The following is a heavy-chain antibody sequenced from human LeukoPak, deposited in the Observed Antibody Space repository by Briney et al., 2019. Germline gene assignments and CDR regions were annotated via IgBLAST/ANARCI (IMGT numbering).Heavy chain of an antibody. CDR2: INHSGST. Sequence: PSETLSLTCAVYGGSFSGYYWSWIRQPPGKGLEWIGEINHSGSTNYNPSLESRVTISVDTSKNQFSLKLSSVTAADTAVYYCARASIIAAAGGDFDYWGRGTLVTVSS. CDR1: GGSFSGYY. CDR3: ARASIIAAAGGDFDY. V-gene: IGHV4-34*01. J-gene: IGHJ4*02. D-gene: IGHD6-13*01.